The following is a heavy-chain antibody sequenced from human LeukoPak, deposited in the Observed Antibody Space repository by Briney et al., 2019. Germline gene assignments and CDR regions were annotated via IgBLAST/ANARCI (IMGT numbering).Heavy chain of an antibody. CDR1: GFTFSSYA. D-gene: IGHD3-22*01. J-gene: IGHJ4*02. V-gene: IGHV3-23*01. CDR2: ISGSGGST. CDR3: AKPANYDSSGYYGGFDY. Sequence: GGSLRLSCAASGFTFSSYAMIWVRQAPGKGLEWVSAISGSGGSTYYADSVKGRVTISRDNSKNTLYLQMNSLRAEDTAVYYCAKPANYDSSGYYGGFDYWGQGTLVTVSS.